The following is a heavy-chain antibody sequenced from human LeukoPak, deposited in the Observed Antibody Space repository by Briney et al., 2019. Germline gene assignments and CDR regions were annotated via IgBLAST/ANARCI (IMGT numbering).Heavy chain of an antibody. CDR1: GDSISSNY. CDR2: IHTSGRT. J-gene: IGHJ4*02. V-gene: IGHV4-4*07. Sequence: PSETLSLTCTVSGDSISSNYWSWIRQPAGKGLEWIGRIHTSGRTDYNPSLKSRVTMSVDTSKNQVSLKLSSVTAADTALYYCARDQALNWNYDVFDYWGQGALVTVSS. CDR3: ARDQALNWNYDVFDY. D-gene: IGHD1-7*01.